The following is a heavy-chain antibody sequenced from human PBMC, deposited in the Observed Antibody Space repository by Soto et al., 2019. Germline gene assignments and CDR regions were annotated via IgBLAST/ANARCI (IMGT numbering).Heavy chain of an antibody. Sequence: QVQLQESGPGLVKPSQTLSLTCTFSGGSISSGGYYWSWIRQHPGKGLEWIGFIYYSGSTYYNPSLKILVTISVDTSKNQFSLKLSSVTAADTAVYYCARGGAGRAAAPGYYYGMDVWGQGTTVTVSS. CDR2: IYYSGST. CDR3: ARGGAGRAAAPGYYYGMDV. CDR1: GGSISSGGYY. J-gene: IGHJ6*02. V-gene: IGHV4-31*01. D-gene: IGHD2-2*01.